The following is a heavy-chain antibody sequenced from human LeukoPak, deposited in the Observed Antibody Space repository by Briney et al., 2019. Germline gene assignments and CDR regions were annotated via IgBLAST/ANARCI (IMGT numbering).Heavy chain of an antibody. CDR2: ISANGVDT. Sequence: GGSLRLSCAASGFTFSTYAMSWVRQAPGKGLEWVSTISANGVDTYSADSVKGRFTISRDNSKNTLYLQMNSLRVGDTAVYYCASALSTGYYRNWFDPWGQGTLVTVSS. CDR1: GFTFSTYA. V-gene: IGHV3-23*01. D-gene: IGHD3-9*01. J-gene: IGHJ5*02. CDR3: ASALSTGYYRNWFDP.